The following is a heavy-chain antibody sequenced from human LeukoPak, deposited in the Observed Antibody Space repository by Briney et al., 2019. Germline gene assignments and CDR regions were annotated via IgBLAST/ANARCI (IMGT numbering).Heavy chain of an antibody. D-gene: IGHD6-19*01. CDR3: ARWDDSAWGFGN. Sequence: SETLSLTCTVSGGSISSYSWNWIRQSPGKGLGWVGYISHSGTTSYNSSLKSRVTISVDTSKNQLSLKLTSVTAADTAVYYCARWDDSAWGFGNWGPGTLVTVSS. J-gene: IGHJ4*02. CDR2: ISHSGTT. V-gene: IGHV4-59*08. CDR1: GGSISSYS.